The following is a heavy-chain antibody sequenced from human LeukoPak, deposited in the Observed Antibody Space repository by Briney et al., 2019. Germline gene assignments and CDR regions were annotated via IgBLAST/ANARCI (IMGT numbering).Heavy chain of an antibody. J-gene: IGHJ4*02. CDR3: ARRVVVVVAANQNWLHYFDY. CDR1: GGSVSSGSYY. V-gene: IGHV4-61*01. CDR2: IYYSGST. Sequence: KSSETLSLTCTVSGGSVSSGSYYWSWIRQPPGKGLEWIGYIYYSGSTNYNPSLKSRVTISVDTSKNQFSLKLSSVTAADTAVYYCARRVVVVVAANQNWLHYFDYWGQGTLVTVSS. D-gene: IGHD2-15*01.